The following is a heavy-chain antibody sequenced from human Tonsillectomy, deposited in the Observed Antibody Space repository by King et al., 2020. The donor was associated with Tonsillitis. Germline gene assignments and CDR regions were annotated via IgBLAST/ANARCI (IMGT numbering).Heavy chain of an antibody. V-gene: IGHV1-18*01. CDR2: ISAYDGNT. CDR3: ARDPGYSSGWYLDY. CDR1: GYTFTSFG. Sequence: VQLVESGAEVKKPGASVKVSCKASGYTFTSFGISWVRLAPGPGLEWMGGISAYDGNTNYAQSVKGRVTITTDSSKSTAYMELSSLRSDDTAVYYGARDPGYSSGWYLDYWGQGTLVTVSS. D-gene: IGHD6-19*01. J-gene: IGHJ4*02.